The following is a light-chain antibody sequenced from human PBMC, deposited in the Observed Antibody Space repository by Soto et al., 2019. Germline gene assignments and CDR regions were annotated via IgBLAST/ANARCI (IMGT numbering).Light chain of an antibody. CDR3: QSYDSSLSGYV. Sequence: QSVLTQPPSVSGAPGQRVTISCTWSSSNIGAGYDVHWYQQLPGTAPKLLIYGNSNRPSGVPDRFSGSKSGTSASLAITGLQAEDEADYYCQSYDSSLSGYVFGPGTKVTVL. V-gene: IGLV1-40*01. J-gene: IGLJ1*01. CDR1: SSNIGAGYD. CDR2: GNS.